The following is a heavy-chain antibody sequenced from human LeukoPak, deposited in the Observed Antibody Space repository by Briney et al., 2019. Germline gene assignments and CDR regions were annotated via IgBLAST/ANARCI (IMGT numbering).Heavy chain of an antibody. D-gene: IGHD2-2*01. Sequence: PGGSLRLSCAASGFTFSSHSMNWVRQAPGKGLEWVSYISSSSSTIYYADSVKGRFTISRDNAKNSLYLQMNSLRAEDTAVYYCAREASLPAAPIDYWGQGTLVTVSS. CDR1: GFTFSSHS. V-gene: IGHV3-48*01. J-gene: IGHJ4*02. CDR2: ISSSSSTI. CDR3: AREASLPAAPIDY.